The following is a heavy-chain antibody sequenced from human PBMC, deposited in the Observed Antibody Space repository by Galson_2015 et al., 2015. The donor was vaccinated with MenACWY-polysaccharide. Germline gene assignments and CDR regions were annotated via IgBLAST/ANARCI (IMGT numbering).Heavy chain of an antibody. J-gene: IGHJ3*01. D-gene: IGHD2-15*01. CDR1: GSRLSNSG. CDR3: AREGSRIAFHALDV. V-gene: IGHV3-33*01. CDR2: IQYDGSNK. Sequence: SLRLSCAASGSRLSNSGMHWVRQAPGKGLEWVAVIQYDGSNKVYVDSVKGRFTISRDNSKNILFLEMNSLRAEDTAVYYCAREGSRIAFHALDVWGRGTMVTVSS.